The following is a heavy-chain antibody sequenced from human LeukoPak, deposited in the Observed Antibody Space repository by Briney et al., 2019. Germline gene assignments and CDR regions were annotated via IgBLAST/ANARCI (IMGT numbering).Heavy chain of an antibody. Sequence: PSETLSLTCTVSGGSISSGVNYWSWIRQPAGKGLEWIGRISTSGSTNYNPSLKSRVTISVDKSKNQFSLKLSSVTAADTAVYYCARRLVVAAYNWFDPWGQGTLVTVSS. CDR1: GGSISSGVNY. D-gene: IGHD2-15*01. V-gene: IGHV4-61*02. CDR2: ISTSGST. J-gene: IGHJ5*02. CDR3: ARRLVVAAYNWFDP.